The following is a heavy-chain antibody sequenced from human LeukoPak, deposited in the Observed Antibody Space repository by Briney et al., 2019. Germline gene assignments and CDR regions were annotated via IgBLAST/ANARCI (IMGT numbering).Heavy chain of an antibody. J-gene: IGHJ4*02. V-gene: IGHV3-23*01. CDR3: ARVMRLAAAGDY. Sequence: PGGSLRLSCAASGFTFSSYAMSWVRQAPGKGLEWVSAISGSGGSTYYADSVKGRFTISRDNAKNSLYLQMNSLRAEDTAVYYCARVMRLAAAGDYWGQGTLVTVSS. CDR1: GFTFSSYA. CDR2: ISGSGGST. D-gene: IGHD6-13*01.